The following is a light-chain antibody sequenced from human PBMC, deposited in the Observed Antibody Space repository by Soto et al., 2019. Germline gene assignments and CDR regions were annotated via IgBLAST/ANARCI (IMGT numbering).Light chain of an antibody. J-gene: IGKJ4*01. V-gene: IGKV1-33*01. CDR2: DAS. CDR1: QGIKND. CDR3: QQYDNLIS. Sequence: IQMTQSQSSLSASVGARVTIPCRASQGIKNDLGWYQQKPGKPPKLLIYDASTLETGVPSRFSGSGSGTDFTFTISSLQPEDIATYYCQQYDNLISFGGGTKVDIK.